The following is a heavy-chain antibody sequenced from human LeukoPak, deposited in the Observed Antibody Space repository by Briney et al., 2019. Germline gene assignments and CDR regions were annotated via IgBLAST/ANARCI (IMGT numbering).Heavy chain of an antibody. J-gene: IGHJ6*02. V-gene: IGHV3-48*01. D-gene: IGHD2-15*01. CDR2: ISSSGSTI. Sequence: GGSLRLSCAASGFTFSSYSMNWVRQAPGKGLEWVSYISSSGSTIYYADSVKGRFTISRDNSKNTLYLQMNSLRAEDTAVYYCARDRCSGGSCYGYYYGMDVWGQGTTVTVSS. CDR1: GFTFSSYS. CDR3: ARDRCSGGSCYGYYYGMDV.